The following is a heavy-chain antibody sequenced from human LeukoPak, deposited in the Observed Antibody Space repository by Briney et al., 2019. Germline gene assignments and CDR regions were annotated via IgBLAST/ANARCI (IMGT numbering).Heavy chain of an antibody. J-gene: IGHJ5*02. D-gene: IGHD3-10*01. CDR3: AREVHYYGSGTYFFWFDP. Sequence: SETLSLTCTVSGGSISSSSYYWGWIRQPPGKGLEWIGYIYYSGNTKYNPSLKSRITMAVDTSKNQVSLKLTSVTAADTAIYYCAREVHYYGSGTYFFWFDPWGQGTLVTVSS. CDR2: IYYSGNT. V-gene: IGHV4-61*01. CDR1: GGSISSSSYY.